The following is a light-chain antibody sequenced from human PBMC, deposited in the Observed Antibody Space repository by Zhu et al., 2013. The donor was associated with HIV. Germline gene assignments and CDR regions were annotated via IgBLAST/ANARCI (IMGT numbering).Light chain of an antibody. CDR2: GAS. CDR1: QSVSSN. Sequence: EIVMTQSPATLSVSPGERVTLSCRASQSVSSNLAWYQQKPGQAPRLLIYGASTRATGIPARFSGSGSGTEFTLTISSLQSEDFAVYYCQQRSNWMYTFGQGTKLQIK. J-gene: IGKJ2*01. CDR3: QQRSNWMYT. V-gene: IGKV3-15*01.